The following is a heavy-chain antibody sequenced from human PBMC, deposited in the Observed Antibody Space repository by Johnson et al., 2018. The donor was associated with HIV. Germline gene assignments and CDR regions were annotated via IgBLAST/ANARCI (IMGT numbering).Heavy chain of an antibody. V-gene: IGHV3-20*04. CDR1: GFTFDDYG. CDR3: AKDHGGICAFDI. J-gene: IGHJ3*02. D-gene: IGHD3-16*01. CDR2: INWNGGST. Sequence: VQLVESGGGLVKPGGSLRLSCAASGFTFDDYGMSWVRQAPGKGLEWVSGINWNGGSTGYADSVKGRFTISRDNSRNTLYLQMGSLRAEDTAVYSCAKDHGGICAFDIWGQGTMVTVSS.